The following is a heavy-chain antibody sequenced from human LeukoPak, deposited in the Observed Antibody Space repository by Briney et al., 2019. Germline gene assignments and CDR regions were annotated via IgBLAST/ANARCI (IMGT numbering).Heavy chain of an antibody. J-gene: IGHJ4*02. CDR2: ISAYNGDT. V-gene: IGHV1-18*01. CDR3: ARSNPSRIAMAGKILPTLDS. CDR1: GYIFTSYG. Sequence: ASVKVSCKASGYIFTSYGISWVRQAPGQGLEWMGWISAYNGDTNYAQKFQGRVTMTTDTSTSTAYMELRSLRSDDTAVYYCARSNPSRIAMAGKILPTLDSWGQGTLVSVSS. D-gene: IGHD6-19*01.